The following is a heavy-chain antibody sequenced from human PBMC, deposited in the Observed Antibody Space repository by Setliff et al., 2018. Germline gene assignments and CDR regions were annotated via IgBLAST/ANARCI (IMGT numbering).Heavy chain of an antibody. Sequence: PSETLSLTCTVSGDSISSRTYYWSWIRQPAGKGLEWIGHIYTSWSTNYNPSLQSRVTISVDTSKNHFSLRLSSVTAADTAVYYCARGRGSGGNPLRYWGQGTLVTVSS. CDR3: ARGRGSGGNPLRY. J-gene: IGHJ4*02. V-gene: IGHV4-61*09. D-gene: IGHD2-15*01. CDR2: IYTSWST. CDR1: GDSISSRTYY.